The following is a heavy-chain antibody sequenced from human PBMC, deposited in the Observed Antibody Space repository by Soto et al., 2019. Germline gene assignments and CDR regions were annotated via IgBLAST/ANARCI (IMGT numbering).Heavy chain of an antibody. J-gene: IGHJ6*02. CDR2: IIPIFGTA. CDR3: AREIFGVVTAYYYGMDV. D-gene: IGHD3-3*01. V-gene: IGHV1-69*13. CDR1: GGTFSSYA. Sequence: GASVKVSCKASGGTFSSYAISWVRQAPGQGLEWMGGIIPIFGTANYAQKFQGRVTITADESTSTAYMELSSLRSEDTAVYYCAREIFGVVTAYYYGMDVWGQGTTDTVSS.